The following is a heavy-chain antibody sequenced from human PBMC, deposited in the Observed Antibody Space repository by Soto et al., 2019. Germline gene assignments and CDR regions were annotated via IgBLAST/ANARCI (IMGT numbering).Heavy chain of an antibody. CDR3: ARSPDCSGGSCYSLIGY. D-gene: IGHD2-15*01. J-gene: IGHJ4*02. CDR2: IIPISGTV. Sequence: SVKVSCKASGCTFSGYALSWVRQAPGQGLEWMGGIIPISGTVIYAQKFQGRVTITAGESTSTAYMELRSLRSEDTAIYYCARSPDCSGGSCYSLIGYWGQGTLVTVSS. CDR1: GCTFSGYA. V-gene: IGHV1-69*13.